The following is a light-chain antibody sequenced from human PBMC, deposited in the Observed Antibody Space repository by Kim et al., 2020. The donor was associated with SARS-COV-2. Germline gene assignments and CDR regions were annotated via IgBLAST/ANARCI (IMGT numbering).Light chain of an antibody. V-gene: IGLV2-14*03. CDR3: YSYTGSSTPYV. CDR2: DVS. Sequence: QSALTQPASVSGSPGQSITISCTGTSSDVGGYNYVSWYQHRPGKAPKLMIYDVSQRPSGVSDRFSGSKSGNAASLTISGLQAEDEAHYYCYSYTGSSTPYVFGTGTKVTVL. CDR1: SSDVGGYNY. J-gene: IGLJ1*01.